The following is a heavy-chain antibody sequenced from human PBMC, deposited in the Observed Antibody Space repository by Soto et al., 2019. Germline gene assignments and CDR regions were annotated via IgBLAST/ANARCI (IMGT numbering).Heavy chain of an antibody. D-gene: IGHD1-7*01. CDR1: GFTFSNAW. V-gene: IGHV3-15*01. CDR3: NTARLVELRTDY. J-gene: IGHJ4*02. CDR2: IKSKTDGGTT. Sequence: GGSLRLSCAASGFTFSNAWMSWVRQAPGKGLEWVGRIKSKTDGGTTDYAAPVKGRFTISRDDSKNTLYLQMNSLKTEETAVYYCNTARLVELRTDYWGQGTLVTVSS.